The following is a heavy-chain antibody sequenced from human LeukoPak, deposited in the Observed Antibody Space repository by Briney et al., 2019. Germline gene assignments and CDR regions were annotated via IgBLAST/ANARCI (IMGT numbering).Heavy chain of an antibody. CDR3: AKDLDIVATITGN. J-gene: IGHJ4*02. D-gene: IGHD5-12*01. V-gene: IGHV3-23*01. Sequence: GGSLRLSCAASGFTFSSYAMSWVRQAPGKGLEWVSGVSGSGGSTYYADSVKGRFTIPRDNSKNTLYLQMNSLRAEDTAVYYCAKDLDIVATITGNWGQGTLVTVSS. CDR2: VSGSGGST. CDR1: GFTFSSYA.